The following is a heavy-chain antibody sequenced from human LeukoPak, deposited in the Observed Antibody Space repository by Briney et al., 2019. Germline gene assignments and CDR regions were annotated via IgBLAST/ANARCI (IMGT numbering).Heavy chain of an antibody. D-gene: IGHD3-3*01. CDR2: IIPILGIA. V-gene: IGHV1-69*04. Sequence: SVKVSRKASGGTFSSYAISWVRQAPGQGLEWMGRIIPILGIANYAQKLQGRVTMTTDTSTSTAYMELRSLRSDDTAVYYCARDGAENVWSGYLHYGMDVWGQGTTVTVSS. CDR3: ARDGAENVWSGYLHYGMDV. J-gene: IGHJ6*02. CDR1: GGTFSSYA.